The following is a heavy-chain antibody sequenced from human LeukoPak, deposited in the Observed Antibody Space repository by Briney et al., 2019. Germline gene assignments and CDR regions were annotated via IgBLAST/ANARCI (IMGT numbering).Heavy chain of an antibody. D-gene: IGHD6-19*01. Sequence: SETLSLTCTVSGGSISSYYWSWIRQPPGKGLEWIGYIYYSGSTNYNPSLKSRVTISVDTSKNQFSLKLSSVTAADTAVYYCARNGGWYEASIDYWGQGTLVTVSS. CDR2: IYYSGST. V-gene: IGHV4-59*01. CDR3: ARNGGWYEASIDY. J-gene: IGHJ4*02. CDR1: GGSISSYY.